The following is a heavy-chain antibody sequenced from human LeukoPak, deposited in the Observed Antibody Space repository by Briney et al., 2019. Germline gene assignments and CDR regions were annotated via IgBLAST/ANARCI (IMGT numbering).Heavy chain of an antibody. J-gene: IGHJ4*02. D-gene: IGHD3-3*01. V-gene: IGHV4-30-4*08. CDR3: ARTWGDFWSGYLYYFDY. CDR2: IYYSGST. Sequence: SETLSLTCTVSGGSISSGDYYWRGIRQPPGKGLEGIVYIYYSGSTYYNPSRKSRFTISVDTSQNKYALKLSSVTAADTAVYYCARTWGDFWSGYLYYFDYWGQETLVTVSS. CDR1: GGSISSGDYY.